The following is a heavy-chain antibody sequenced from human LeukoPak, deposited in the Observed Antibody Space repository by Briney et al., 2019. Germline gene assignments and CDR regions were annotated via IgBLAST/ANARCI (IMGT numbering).Heavy chain of an antibody. J-gene: IGHJ4*02. V-gene: IGHV1-8*01. CDR2: MNPDSGDT. CDR1: GYTFTTYE. D-gene: IGHD3-22*01. CDR3: ARGLGTYDSSELTWPMISF. Sequence: ASVKVSCKASGYTFTTYEINWVRQATGQGLEWMGWMNPDSGDTAYAQKFQGRITMTRSTSISTAYMELSSLRSEDTAVYYCARGLGTYDSSELTWPMISFWGQGTVVTVFS.